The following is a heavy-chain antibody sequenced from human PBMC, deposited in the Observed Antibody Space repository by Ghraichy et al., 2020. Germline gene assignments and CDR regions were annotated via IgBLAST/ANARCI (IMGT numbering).Heavy chain of an antibody. D-gene: IGHD6-13*01. CDR3: ARVRGAAAVNYYYGMDV. J-gene: IGHJ6*02. CDR2: ISAYNGNT. V-gene: IGHV1-18*01. Sequence: ASVKVSCKASGYTFTSYGISWVRQAPGQGLEWMGWISAYNGNTNYAQKLQGRVTMTTDTSTSTAYMELRSLRSDDTAVYYCARVRGAAAVNYYYGMDVWGQGTTVTVSS. CDR1: GYTFTSYG.